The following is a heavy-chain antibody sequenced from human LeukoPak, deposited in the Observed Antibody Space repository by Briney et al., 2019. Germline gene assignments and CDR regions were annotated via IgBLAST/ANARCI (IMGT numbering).Heavy chain of an antibody. J-gene: IGHJ4*02. Sequence: ASVKVSCKASGYTSTSYYMHWVRQAPGQGLEWMGVINPSGDGTSYPQKFQGRVTMTRNVSTSTVYMDLSSLRPDDTAVYYCARTCCSETSKFDYWGQGSLVTVSS. D-gene: IGHD2-15*01. CDR3: ARTCCSETSKFDY. CDR2: INPSGDGT. V-gene: IGHV1-46*01. CDR1: GYTSTSYY.